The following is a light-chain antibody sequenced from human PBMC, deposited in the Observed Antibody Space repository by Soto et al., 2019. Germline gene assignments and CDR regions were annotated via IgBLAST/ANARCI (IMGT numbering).Light chain of an antibody. J-gene: IGLJ1*01. CDR3: NSYTTSNTRQIV. CDR2: SYD. V-gene: IGLV1-44*01. CDR1: SSNIGGNT. Sequence: QSVLTQPPSASGTPGQRVTISCSTSSSNIGGNTVNWYQQVPGTAPKLLIYSYDQRPSGVPDRFSGSKSGTSASLAISGLQSEDEADYYCNSYTTSNTRQIVFGTGTKVTVL.